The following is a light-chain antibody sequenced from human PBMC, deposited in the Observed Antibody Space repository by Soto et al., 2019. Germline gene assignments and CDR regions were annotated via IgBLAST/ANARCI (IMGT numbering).Light chain of an antibody. CDR1: QSVSSY. V-gene: IGKV3-11*01. Sequence: EIVLTQSPATLSLSPGERATLSCRASQSVSSYLAWYQQKPGQAPRLLIYDASNRATGIPARFSGSGSGTDFSPTISSLEPADFAASYCQQRSNWPPITFGGGTKVEIK. J-gene: IGKJ4*01. CDR3: QQRSNWPPIT. CDR2: DAS.